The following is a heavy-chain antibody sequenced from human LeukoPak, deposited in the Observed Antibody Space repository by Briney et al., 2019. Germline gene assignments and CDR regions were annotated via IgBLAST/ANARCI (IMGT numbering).Heavy chain of an antibody. CDR1: GFTFSSYA. J-gene: IGHJ4*02. CDR3: AREDTAMAYFDY. D-gene: IGHD5-18*01. Sequence: GGSLRLSCAASGFTFSSYALHWVRQAPGKGLEWVAVISYDGGNKYYADSVKGRFTISRDNSKNTLYLQMNSLRAEDTAVYYCAREDTAMAYFDYWGQGTLVTVSS. V-gene: IGHV3-30*04. CDR2: ISYDGGNK.